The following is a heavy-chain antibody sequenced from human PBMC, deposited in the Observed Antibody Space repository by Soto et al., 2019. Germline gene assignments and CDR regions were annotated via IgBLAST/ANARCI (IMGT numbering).Heavy chain of an antibody. CDR1: GFTVSNNY. D-gene: IGHD2-2*02. CDR3: AAIPGGGGY. V-gene: IGHV3-53*01. Sequence: EVQLVESGGGLIQPGGSLRLSCAVSGFTVSNNYMSWVRQAPGKGLEGVSVIYSGGYTAYGDSVKGRFTISRDNSKNTLKLQIRTLAADYAALSSCAAIPGGGGYWGQGTLVTVSS. J-gene: IGHJ4*02. CDR2: IYSGGYT.